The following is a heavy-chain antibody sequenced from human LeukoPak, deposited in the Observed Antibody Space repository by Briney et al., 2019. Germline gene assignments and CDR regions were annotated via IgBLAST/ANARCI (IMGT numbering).Heavy chain of an antibody. CDR3: ARDLSHYYGSGSYWDY. Sequence: GGSLRLSCAASGFTFSSYGMHWVRQAPGKGLEWVAVISYDGSNKYYADSVKGRFAISRDNSKNTLYLQMNSLRAEDTAVYYCARDLSHYYGSGSYWDYWGQGTLVTVSS. D-gene: IGHD3-10*01. CDR1: GFTFSSYG. J-gene: IGHJ4*02. V-gene: IGHV3-30*03. CDR2: ISYDGSNK.